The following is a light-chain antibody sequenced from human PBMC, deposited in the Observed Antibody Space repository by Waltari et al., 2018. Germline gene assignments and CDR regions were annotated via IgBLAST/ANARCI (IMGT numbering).Light chain of an antibody. V-gene: IGKV1-39*01. J-gene: IGKJ3*01. CDR2: QAS. CDR3: QHNYSTPFT. Sequence: DIEMTQSPSPSSVSAGDRVTITCRASENVNNYIYWYQQKPGKAPQLLIYQASTLQSGVPSRFSGSGSGTDYTFTISSLQSEDVATYYCQHNYSTPFTFGPGTKVDI. CDR1: ENVNNY.